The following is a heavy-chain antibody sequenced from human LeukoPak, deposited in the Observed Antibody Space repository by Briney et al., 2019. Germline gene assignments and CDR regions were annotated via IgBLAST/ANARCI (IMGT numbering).Heavy chain of an antibody. CDR2: ISSSSATI. J-gene: IGHJ4*02. V-gene: IGHV3-48*01. CDR1: GFILSAYN. Sequence: GGSLRLSCEGSGFILSAYNMNWVRQAPGKGLESVSYISSSSATIFYADSVKGRFTISRDNAKNSLYLQMNRLRPEDTAVYFCASRLPSYYWGQGTLVSVAS. CDR3: ASRLPSYY.